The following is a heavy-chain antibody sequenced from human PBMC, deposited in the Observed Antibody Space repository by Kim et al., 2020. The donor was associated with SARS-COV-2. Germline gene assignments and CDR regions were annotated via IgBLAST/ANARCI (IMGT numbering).Heavy chain of an antibody. J-gene: IGHJ4*02. V-gene: IGHV3-53*01. Sequence: GGSLRLSCAASGFTVSSNYMSWVRQAPGKGLEWVSVIYSGGSTYYADAVKGRFTISRDNSKNTLYLQMNSLRAEDTAVYYCARDPNAGTRGDYWGQGTLVTVSS. CDR2: IYSGGST. CDR1: GFTVSSNY. CDR3: ARDPNAGTRGDY. D-gene: IGHD3-16*01.